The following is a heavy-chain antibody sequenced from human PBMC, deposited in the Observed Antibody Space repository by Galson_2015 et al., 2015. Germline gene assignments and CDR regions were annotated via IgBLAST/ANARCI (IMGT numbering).Heavy chain of an antibody. CDR1: GFTFSSYA. Sequence: SLRLSCAASGFTFSSYAMSWVRQALGKGLEWVSAISGSGGSTYYADSVKGRFTISRDNSKNTLYLQMNSLRAEDTAVYYCAKVSRTSITTTRGGFDYWGQGTLVTVSS. CDR2: ISGSGGST. V-gene: IGHV3-23*01. CDR3: AKVSRTSITTTRGGFDY. D-gene: IGHD3-10*01. J-gene: IGHJ4*02.